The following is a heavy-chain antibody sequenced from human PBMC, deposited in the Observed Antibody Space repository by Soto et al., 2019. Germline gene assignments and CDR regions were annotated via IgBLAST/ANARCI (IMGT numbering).Heavy chain of an antibody. V-gene: IGHV4-59*01. Sequence: QVQLQESGPGLLKPSETLSLTCSVSGDAISRFYWRLILQPPGKQLEWIGYIYHSDSSTTRYNPSHESRVTTAVNTSKSQVTLRLNSVAAEDAALYDCAGGTFGFGPGMFDIWGQGIQVSASS. J-gene: IGHJ4*02. CDR3: AGGTFGFGPGMFDI. CDR2: IYHSDSSTT. D-gene: IGHD3-9*01. CDR1: GDAISRFY.